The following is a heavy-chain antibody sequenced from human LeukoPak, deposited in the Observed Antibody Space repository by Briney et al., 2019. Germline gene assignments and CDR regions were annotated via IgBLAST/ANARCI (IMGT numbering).Heavy chain of an antibody. V-gene: IGHV3-30*03. Sequence: LSLTCDVFGGSFTDYFWTWIRQSPGKGLEWVAVISYDGSNKYYADSVKGRFTISRDNSKNTLYLQMNSLRAEDTAVYYCCASSWYRTLDYWGQGTLVTVSS. CDR2: ISYDGSNK. J-gene: IGHJ4*02. D-gene: IGHD6-13*01. CDR3: CASSWYRTLDY. CDR1: GGSFTDYF.